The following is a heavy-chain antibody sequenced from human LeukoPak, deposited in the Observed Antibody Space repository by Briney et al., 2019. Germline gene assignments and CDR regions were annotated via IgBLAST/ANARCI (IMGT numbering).Heavy chain of an antibody. CDR2: INPNSGGT. J-gene: IGHJ4*02. D-gene: IGHD2-2*01. CDR1: GYTFTGYY. Sequence: ASVKVSCKASGYTFTGYYMHCGRQAPGQGLEWMGWINPNSGGTNYAQKFQGRVTMTRDTSISTAYMELSRLRSDDTAVYYCARAGVVPAAMPFDYWGQGTLVTVAS. CDR3: ARAGVVPAAMPFDY. V-gene: IGHV1-2*02.